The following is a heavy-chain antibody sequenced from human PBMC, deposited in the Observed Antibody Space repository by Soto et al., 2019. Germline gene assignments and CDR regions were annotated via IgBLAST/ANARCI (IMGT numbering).Heavy chain of an antibody. J-gene: IGHJ4*02. CDR1: GVAIDSHY. CDR3: ARSFMVLVDYFDS. CDR2: VFYSGNT. Sequence: QVQLQESGPGLVKPSETLSLTCTVSGVAIDSHYWSWIRQPPGKGLEWIGQVFYSGNTNYNPSLKIRVTVSINGPAKQFFLELTSVTAADTPVYYCARSFMVLVDYFDSWGQGTLVTVSS. V-gene: IGHV4-59*11. D-gene: IGHD3-10*01.